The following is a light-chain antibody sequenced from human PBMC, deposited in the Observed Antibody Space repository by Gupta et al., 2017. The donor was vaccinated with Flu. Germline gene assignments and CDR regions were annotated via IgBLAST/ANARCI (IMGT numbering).Light chain of an antibody. CDR2: ETS. CDR3: QQFASAPYS. Sequence: VLTQSPGTLSLSPGDGATLSCRASQSVGRDFLAWYQHKSGQAPRLLIYETSSRATGIPEKFSGSGSGTDFTLSISRLEPEDSAVYFCQQFASAPYSFGQGTRLEIK. CDR1: QSVGRDF. J-gene: IGKJ2*03. V-gene: IGKV3-20*01.